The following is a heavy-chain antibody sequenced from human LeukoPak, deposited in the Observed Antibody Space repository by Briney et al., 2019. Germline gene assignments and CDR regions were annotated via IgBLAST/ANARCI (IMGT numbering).Heavy chain of an antibody. CDR1: GFTVSSNY. CDR2: IYSGGST. D-gene: IGHD3-22*01. CDR3: ASYDSSGYYHY. V-gene: IGHV3-53*01. J-gene: IGHJ4*02. Sequence: PGGSLRLSCAASGFTVSSNYMSWVRQAPGKGLEWVSVIYSGGSTYYADSVKGRFTISRDNSKNTLHLQMNSLRAEDTAVYYCASYDSSGYYHYWGQGTLVTVSS.